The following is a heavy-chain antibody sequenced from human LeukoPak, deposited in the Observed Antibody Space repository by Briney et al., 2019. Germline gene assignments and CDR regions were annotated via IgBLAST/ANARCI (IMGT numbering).Heavy chain of an antibody. D-gene: IGHD2-21*01. Sequence: GESLKISCKGSGYIFNTYWIGWVRQMPGKGLEWMGSIYPSDSDTIYSPSFQGQVAFSVDKSISTAYLQWSSLKASDTAMYYCARLGAIAVVPDDMPDCYCDLWGRGTLVSVSS. CDR2: IYPSDSDT. J-gene: IGHJ2*01. CDR1: GYIFNTYW. CDR3: ARLGAIAVVPDDMPDCYCDL. V-gene: IGHV5-51*01.